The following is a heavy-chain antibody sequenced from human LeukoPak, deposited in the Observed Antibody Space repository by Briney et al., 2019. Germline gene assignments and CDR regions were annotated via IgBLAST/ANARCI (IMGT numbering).Heavy chain of an antibody. J-gene: IGHJ4*02. CDR1: GFTFNTYG. V-gene: IGHV3-33*01. Sequence: PGRSLRLSCAASGFTFNTYGMHWVRQAPGKGLEWVAVIWFDGVRNSYADSVKGRFTISRDNSKNTLYLQISSLRAEDTAVYYCARDRRDGHNSPLDYWGQGTLVTVSS. CDR2: IWFDGVRN. D-gene: IGHD5-24*01. CDR3: ARDRRDGHNSPLDY.